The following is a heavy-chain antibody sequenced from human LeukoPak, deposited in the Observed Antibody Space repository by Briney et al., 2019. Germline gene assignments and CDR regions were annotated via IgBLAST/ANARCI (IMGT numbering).Heavy chain of an antibody. Sequence: SETLSLTCTVSGGSINYYWSWIRQSPGKGLEWIGYITSSGYTNYNPSLRSRVTISLDTSKMQFSLRLSSVTAADTAVYFCARDFGYSTAGDHYYGMDVWGQGTTVTVSS. CDR1: GGSINYY. CDR3: ARDFGYSTAGDHYYGMDV. CDR2: ITSSGYT. V-gene: IGHV4-59*01. D-gene: IGHD5-12*01. J-gene: IGHJ6*02.